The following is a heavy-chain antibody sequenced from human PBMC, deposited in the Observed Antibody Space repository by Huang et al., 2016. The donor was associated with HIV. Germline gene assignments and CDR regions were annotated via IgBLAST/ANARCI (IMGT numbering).Heavy chain of an antibody. D-gene: IGHD6-19*01. J-gene: IGHJ6*03. CDR2: IYSSGHS. Sequence: QLQLQESGPGPVKPSATLSLTCSVSGGSISGSRYYWGWIRQPPGKGLEWIGSIYSSGHSHYRPSLKSRVTISVDTSKNQFSLKLSSVTAADTAVYYCARGQSGPSQWLASLGNYYYYMDVWGKGTTVTVSS. V-gene: IGHV4-39*01. CDR3: ARGQSGPSQWLASLGNYYYYMDV. CDR1: GGSISGSRYY.